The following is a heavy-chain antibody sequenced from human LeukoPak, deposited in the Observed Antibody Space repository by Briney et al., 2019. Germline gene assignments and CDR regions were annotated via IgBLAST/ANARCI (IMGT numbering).Heavy chain of an antibody. CDR1: GFTFDDYG. Sequence: RPGGSLRLSCLTSGFTFDDYGVSWVRHAPGKGLEWVSGINWNGGSTSYADSVKGRFTISRDNAKNSLYLQMNSLSAEDTAVYYCARTRGYSYPYYFDYWGQGTLVTVSS. D-gene: IGHD5-18*01. CDR3: ARTRGYSYPYYFDY. J-gene: IGHJ4*02. V-gene: IGHV3-20*04. CDR2: INWNGGST.